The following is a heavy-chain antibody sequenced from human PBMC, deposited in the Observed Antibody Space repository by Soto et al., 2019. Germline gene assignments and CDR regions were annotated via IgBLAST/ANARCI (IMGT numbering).Heavy chain of an antibody. Sequence: WIRQPPGKGLEWIGSIYYSGSTYYNPSLKSRVTISVDTSKKQFSLKLSSVTAADTAVYYCARGVVDTAMVTTRFYFDYWGQGTLVTVSS. D-gene: IGHD5-18*01. J-gene: IGHJ4*02. CDR2: IYYSGST. CDR3: ARGVVDTAMVTTRFYFDY. V-gene: IGHV4-39*07.